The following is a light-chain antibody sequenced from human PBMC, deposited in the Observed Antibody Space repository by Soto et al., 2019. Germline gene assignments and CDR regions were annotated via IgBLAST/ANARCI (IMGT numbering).Light chain of an antibody. CDR3: QQSYRTPIT. J-gene: IGKJ5*01. CDR1: QSISTY. Sequence: DIHLTQSPSPLSASFGDRVAITFLASQSISTYLNWCQQKPGKAPKVLIYAASNLQSGVPPRFSGSGSGTDFTLTISSLQPEDVATYFCQQSYRTPITFGQGTLLE. V-gene: IGKV1-39*01. CDR2: AAS.